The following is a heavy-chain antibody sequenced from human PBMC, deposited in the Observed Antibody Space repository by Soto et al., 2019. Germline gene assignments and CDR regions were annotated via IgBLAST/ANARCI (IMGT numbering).Heavy chain of an antibody. CDR2: IWYDGSNK. Sequence: QVQLMESGGGVVQPGRSLRLSCAASGFTFSSYGMHWVRQAPGKGLEWVAVIWYDGSNKYYADSVKGRFTISRDNSKNTLYLQMNSLRAEDTAVYYCARLRDYIWGSYRDAFDIWGQGTMVTVSS. D-gene: IGHD3-16*02. CDR1: GFTFSSYG. V-gene: IGHV3-33*01. J-gene: IGHJ3*02. CDR3: ARLRDYIWGSYRDAFDI.